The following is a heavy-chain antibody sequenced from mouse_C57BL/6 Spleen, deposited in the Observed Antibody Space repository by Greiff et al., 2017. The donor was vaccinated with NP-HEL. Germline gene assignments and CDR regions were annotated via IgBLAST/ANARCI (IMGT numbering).Heavy chain of an antibody. CDR2: IYPSDSET. V-gene: IGHV1-61*01. Sequence: QVQLQQPGAELVRPGSSVKLSCKASGYTFTSYWMDWVKQRPGQGLEWIGNIYPSDSETHYNQKFKDKATLTVDKSSSTAYMQLSSLTSEDSAVYYCAREGLKVRRLDYWGQGTTLTVSS. CDR3: AREGLKVRRLDY. D-gene: IGHD1-3*01. CDR1: GYTFTSYW. J-gene: IGHJ2*01.